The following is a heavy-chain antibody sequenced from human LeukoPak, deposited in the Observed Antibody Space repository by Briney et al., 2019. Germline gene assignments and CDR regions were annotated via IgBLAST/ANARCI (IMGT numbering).Heavy chain of an antibody. Sequence: GRFTISRDNSQNTLSLQMNSLRAEDTAVYYCARKSDLSNAAFDIWGQGTVVTVSS. V-gene: IGHV3-53*01. J-gene: IGHJ3*02. CDR3: ARKSDLSNAAFDI.